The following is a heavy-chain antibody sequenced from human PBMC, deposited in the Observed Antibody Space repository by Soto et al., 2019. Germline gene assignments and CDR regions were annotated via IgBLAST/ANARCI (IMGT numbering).Heavy chain of an antibody. D-gene: IGHD1-7*01. CDR1: GYTFTSYD. CDR3: ARARTGTTATWVDP. CDR2: MNPNSGNT. V-gene: IGHV1-8*01. J-gene: IGHJ5*02. Sequence: QVQLVQSGAEVKKPGASVKVSCKASGYTFTSYDINWVRQATGHGLEWMGWMNPNSGNTGYAQKFQGRVTMPRDTSISTAYTALRSLRSEDTAVYYCARARTGTTATWVDPWGQGTLVTVSS.